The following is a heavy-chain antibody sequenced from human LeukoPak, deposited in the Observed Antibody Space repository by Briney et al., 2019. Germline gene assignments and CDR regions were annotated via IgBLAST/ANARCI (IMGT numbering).Heavy chain of an antibody. Sequence: GGSLRLSCAASGFTFSSYGMSWVRQAPGKGLEWVSAISGSGGSTYYADSVKGRFTISRDNSKNTLYLQMNSLRAEDTAVYYCARARGGNSGVFDFWGQGTLVTVSS. CDR2: ISGSGGST. CDR3: ARARGGNSGVFDF. D-gene: IGHD4-23*01. CDR1: GFTFSSYG. V-gene: IGHV3-23*01. J-gene: IGHJ4*02.